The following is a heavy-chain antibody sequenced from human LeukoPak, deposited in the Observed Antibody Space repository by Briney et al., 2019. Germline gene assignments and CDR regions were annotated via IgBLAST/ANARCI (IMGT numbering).Heavy chain of an antibody. V-gene: IGHV3-21*01. CDR1: GLTFSSYS. J-gene: IGHJ5*02. Sequence: GGSLRLSCAASGLTFSSYSMNWVRQAPGKGLEWVSSISSSSSYIYYADSVKGRFTISRDNAKNSLYLQMNSLRAEDTAVYYCARDTSIVVVPAATFDWFDPWGQGTLVTASS. D-gene: IGHD2-2*01. CDR3: ARDTSIVVVPAATFDWFDP. CDR2: ISSSSSYI.